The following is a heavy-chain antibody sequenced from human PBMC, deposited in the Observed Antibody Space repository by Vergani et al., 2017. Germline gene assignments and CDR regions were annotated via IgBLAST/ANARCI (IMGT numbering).Heavy chain of an antibody. Sequence: QVQLVESGGGVVQPGRSLRLSCAASGFTFSSYGMHWVRQAPGKGLEWVAVIWYDGSNKYYADSVKGRFTISRDNSKNTLYLQMNSLRAEDTAVYYCARDYGYGGNPAGYYYYMDVWGKGP. D-gene: IGHD4-23*01. CDR3: ARDYGYGGNPAGYYYYMDV. V-gene: IGHV3-33*01. CDR2: IWYDGSNK. CDR1: GFTFSSYG. J-gene: IGHJ6*03.